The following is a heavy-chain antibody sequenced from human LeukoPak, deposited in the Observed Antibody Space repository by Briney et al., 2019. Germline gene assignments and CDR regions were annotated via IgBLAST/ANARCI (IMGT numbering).Heavy chain of an antibody. Sequence: SETLSLTCSVSGGSMSGYYWSWIRQFAGKGLEWIGRIYNSESINYSPSLKSRVTMSVDTSKDRFYLKLTSVTAADTALYYCARDRSAAYYRDYFDYWGQGVLVTVSS. D-gene: IGHD3-22*01. CDR2: IYNSESI. CDR1: GGSMSGYY. CDR3: ARDRSAAYYRDYFDY. V-gene: IGHV4-4*07. J-gene: IGHJ4*02.